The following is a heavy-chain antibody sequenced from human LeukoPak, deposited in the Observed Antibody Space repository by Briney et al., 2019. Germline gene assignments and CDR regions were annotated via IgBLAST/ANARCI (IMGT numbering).Heavy chain of an antibody. D-gene: IGHD3-22*01. Sequence: PGGSLRLSCAASGFTFSSYAMSWVRQAPGKGLEWVSAISGSGGSTNYADSVKGRFTISRDNSKNTLYLQMNSLRAEDTAVYYCAKKGWDYYDSSGYLQYYFDYWGQGTLVTVSS. CDR3: AKKGWDYYDSSGYLQYYFDY. J-gene: IGHJ4*02. CDR2: ISGSGGST. CDR1: GFTFSSYA. V-gene: IGHV3-23*01.